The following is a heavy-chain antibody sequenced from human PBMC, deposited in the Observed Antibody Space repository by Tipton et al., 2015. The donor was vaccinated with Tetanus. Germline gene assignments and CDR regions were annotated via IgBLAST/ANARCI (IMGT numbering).Heavy chain of an antibody. CDR2: INHSGST. CDR1: GFTFSDYY. CDR3: ARAEYSSSSGTNFDY. V-gene: IGHV4-34*01. J-gene: IGHJ4*02. D-gene: IGHD6-6*01. Sequence: LRLSCAASGFTFSDYYMSWIRQPPGKGLEWIGEINHSGSTNYNPSLKSRVTMSVDTSKNQFSLKLSSVTAADTAVYYCARAEYSSSSGTNFDYWGQGTLVTVSS.